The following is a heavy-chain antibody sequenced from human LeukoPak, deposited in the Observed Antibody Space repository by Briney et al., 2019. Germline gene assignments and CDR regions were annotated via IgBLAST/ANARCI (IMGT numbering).Heavy chain of an antibody. CDR3: ARERWTHYYGSGSYFAFDI. CDR2: IIPIFGTA. V-gene: IGHV1-69*13. CDR1: GYTFTSYG. Sequence: AASVKVSCKASGYTFTSYGISWVRQAPGQGLEWMGGIIPIFGTANYAQKFQGRVTITADGSTSTAYMELSSLRSEDTAVYYCARERWTHYYGSGSYFAFDIWGQGTMVTVSS. J-gene: IGHJ3*02. D-gene: IGHD3-10*01.